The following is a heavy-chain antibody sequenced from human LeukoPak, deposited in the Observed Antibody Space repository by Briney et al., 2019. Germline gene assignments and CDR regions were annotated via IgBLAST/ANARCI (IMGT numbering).Heavy chain of an antibody. CDR3: ARDIHSSGWYLGY. D-gene: IGHD6-19*01. Sequence: LSGGSLRLSCAASGFTFSSYAMHWVRQAPGKGLEWVAVISYDGSNKYYADSVKGRFTISRDNSKNTPYLQMNSLRAEDTAVYYCARDIHSSGWYLGYWGQGTLVTVSS. CDR1: GFTFSSYA. J-gene: IGHJ4*02. CDR2: ISYDGSNK. V-gene: IGHV3-30-3*01.